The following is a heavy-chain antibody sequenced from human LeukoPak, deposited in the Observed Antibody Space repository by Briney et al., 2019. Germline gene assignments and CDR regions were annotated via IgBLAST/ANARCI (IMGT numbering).Heavy chain of an antibody. CDR3: AKGIILLWFGDDEGNWFDP. Sequence: GGSLRLSCAASGFTFNIAWMSWVRQAPGKGLEWVAFIRYDGSNKYYADSVKGRFTISRDNSKNTLYLQMNSLRAEDTAVYYCAKGIILLWFGDDEGNWFDPWGQGTLVTVSS. J-gene: IGHJ5*02. D-gene: IGHD3-10*01. CDR1: GFTFNIAW. CDR2: IRYDGSNK. V-gene: IGHV3-30*02.